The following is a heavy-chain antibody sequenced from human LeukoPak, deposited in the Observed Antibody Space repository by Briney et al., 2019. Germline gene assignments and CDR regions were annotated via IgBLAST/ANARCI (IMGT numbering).Heavy chain of an antibody. CDR2: ITSSGRTP. V-gene: IGHV3-23*01. Sequence: GGSLRLSCEAPGFTFNTHAMSWVRQAPGKGLEWVASITSSGRTPYYTDSVKGRFTISRDNSKNTLYLQMNSLRGEDTAVYYCAKDRPNFYETSGSYYKIKGDFWGQGSLVTVSS. J-gene: IGHJ4*02. D-gene: IGHD3-10*01. CDR3: AKDRPNFYETSGSYYKIKGDF. CDR1: GFTFNTHA.